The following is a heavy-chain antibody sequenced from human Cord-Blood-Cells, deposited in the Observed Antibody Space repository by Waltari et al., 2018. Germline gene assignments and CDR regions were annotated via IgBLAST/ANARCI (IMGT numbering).Heavy chain of an antibody. CDR2: IKQDGSEK. CDR1: GFTFSSHW. V-gene: IGHV3-7*01. D-gene: IGHD6-13*01. Sequence: EVQLVESGGGLVQPGGSLRLSCAASGFTFSSHWMSWVRQAPGKGLEWVANIKQDGSEKYYVDSVKGRFTISRDNAKNSLYLQMNSLRAEDTAVYYCARVRGGIAAAGDYWGQGTLVTVSS. CDR3: ARVRGGIAAAGDY. J-gene: IGHJ4*02.